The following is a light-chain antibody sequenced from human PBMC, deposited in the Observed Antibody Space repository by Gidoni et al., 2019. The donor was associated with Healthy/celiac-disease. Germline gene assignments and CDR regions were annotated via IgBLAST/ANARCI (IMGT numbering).Light chain of an antibody. Sequence: QSVLTQPPSVSGAPGQRVTISCTGRSSNIGAGYDVHWYQQLPGTAPKLLIYDNTNRPSGVPDRFSGSKSGTSASLAITGLQAEDEADYYCQSYDSSLSVVVFGGGTKLTVL. J-gene: IGLJ2*01. CDR3: QSYDSSLSVVV. CDR1: SSNIGAGYD. CDR2: DNT. V-gene: IGLV1-40*01.